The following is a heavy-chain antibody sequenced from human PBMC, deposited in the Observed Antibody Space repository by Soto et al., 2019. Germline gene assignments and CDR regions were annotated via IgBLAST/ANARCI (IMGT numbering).Heavy chain of an antibody. CDR3: ARVVSGSAANPYFDY. Sequence: QVQLQQWGAGLLKPSETLSLTCAVYGGSFSGYYWSWIRQPPGKGLEWIGEINHSGSTNYNPSLKSRVTISVDTSKNQFSLKLSSVTAADTAVYYCARVVSGSAANPYFDYWGQGTLVTVSS. CDR1: GGSFSGYY. J-gene: IGHJ4*02. CDR2: INHSGST. V-gene: IGHV4-34*01. D-gene: IGHD2-15*01.